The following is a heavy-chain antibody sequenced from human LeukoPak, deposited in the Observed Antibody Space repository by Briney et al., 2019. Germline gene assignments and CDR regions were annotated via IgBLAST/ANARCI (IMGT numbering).Heavy chain of an antibody. CDR1: GGSFSGYY. D-gene: IGHD3-22*01. V-gene: IGHV4-34*01. Sequence: SETLSLTCAVYGGSFSGYYWSWIRQPPGKGLEWIGEINHSGSTNYNPSLKSRVTISVDTSKNQFSLKLRSVTAADTAVYYCARGKYYYDSSGYYRQPTTILDYWGQGTLVTVSS. CDR3: ARGKYYYDSSGYYRQPTTILDY. CDR2: INHSGST. J-gene: IGHJ4*02.